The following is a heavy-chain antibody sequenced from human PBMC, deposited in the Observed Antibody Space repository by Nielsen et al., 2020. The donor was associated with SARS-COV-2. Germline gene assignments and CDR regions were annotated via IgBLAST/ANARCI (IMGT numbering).Heavy chain of an antibody. J-gene: IGHJ6*02. V-gene: IGHV3-11*05. D-gene: IGHD6-6*01. CDR3: AKALVGLGVMDV. CDR2: ISSTGYT. CDR1: GFIFSDYY. Sequence: GESLKISCAASGFIFSDYYMSWVRQAPGKGLEWVSYISSTGYTNYADSVRGRFTISRDNAKNSLYLQMNALGAEDTAVYYCAKALVGLGVMDVWGPGTTVTVSS.